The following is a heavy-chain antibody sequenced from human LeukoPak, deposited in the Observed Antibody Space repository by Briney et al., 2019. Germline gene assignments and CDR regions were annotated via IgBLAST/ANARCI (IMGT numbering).Heavy chain of an antibody. CDR3: ASRPFETTVVPWDFY. CDR1: GYSFSIYW. J-gene: IGHJ4*02. V-gene: IGHV5-51*01. CDR2: VYPGDSDV. D-gene: IGHD4-23*01. Sequence: GESLKISCKGSGYSFSIYWIAWVRQMPGKGLEWMGIVYPGDSDVRYSPSFQGQVTISADRSINTAYLQWSSLTASDTAMYYCASRPFETTVVPWDFYWGQGTQVTVSS.